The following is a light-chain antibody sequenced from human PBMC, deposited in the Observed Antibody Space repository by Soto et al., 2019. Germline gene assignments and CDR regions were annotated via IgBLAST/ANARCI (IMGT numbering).Light chain of an antibody. Sequence: EMVMTQAPAPLSVSPGERATLSCRASQNLSRNLAWYQQQPCQAPRLLIYGASTRATGIPDRFSGSGSGTDFTLTISSLQSEDFAVYYCQQSDNWPHTFGEGTKLVIK. CDR3: QQSDNWPHT. CDR1: QNLSRN. J-gene: IGKJ2*01. CDR2: GAS. V-gene: IGKV3-15*01.